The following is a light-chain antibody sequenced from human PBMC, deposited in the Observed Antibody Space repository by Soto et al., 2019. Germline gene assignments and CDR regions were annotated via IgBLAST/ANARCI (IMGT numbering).Light chain of an antibody. J-gene: IGLJ2*01. CDR2: EGS. CDR3: SSYAGSSTLLV. CDR1: SSDVGSYNL. Sequence: QSALTQPASVSGSPGQSITISCTGTSSDVGSYNLVSWYQQHPGKAPKLMIYEGSNRPSGVSNRFSGSKSGNTASLTISGLQAENAADYYCSSYAGSSTLLVFGGGTKLTVL. V-gene: IGLV2-23*01.